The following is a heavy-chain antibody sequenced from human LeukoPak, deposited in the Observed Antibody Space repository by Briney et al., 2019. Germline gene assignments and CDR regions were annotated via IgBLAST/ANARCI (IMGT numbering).Heavy chain of an antibody. J-gene: IGHJ4*02. V-gene: IGHV3-7*01. CDR2: IKQDGSER. D-gene: IGHD2-15*01. CDR1: EFMFSSYW. Sequence: PGGSLRLSCAASEFMFSSYWMSWVRQAPGQGLELVANIKQDGSERYNVDSVKGRFTISTDNAKNSLYLQMNSLRAEDTAVYYCARGRYCSGGSCYGALGYYFDYWGQGAPVTVSS. CDR3: ARGRYCSGGSCYGALGYYFDY.